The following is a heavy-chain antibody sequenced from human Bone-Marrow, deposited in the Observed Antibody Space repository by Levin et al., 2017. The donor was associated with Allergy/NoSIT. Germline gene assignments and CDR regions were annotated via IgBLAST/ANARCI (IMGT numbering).Heavy chain of an antibody. V-gene: IGHV4-59*01. CDR3: AREVQDYGDYFDY. Sequence: SETLSLTCTVSGGSISSYYWSWIRQPPGKGLEWIGYIYYSGSTNYNPSLKSRVTISVDTSKNQFSLKLSSVTAADTAVYYCAREVQDYGDYFDYWGQGTLVTVSS. D-gene: IGHD4-17*01. CDR2: IYYSGST. CDR1: GGSISSYY. J-gene: IGHJ4*02.